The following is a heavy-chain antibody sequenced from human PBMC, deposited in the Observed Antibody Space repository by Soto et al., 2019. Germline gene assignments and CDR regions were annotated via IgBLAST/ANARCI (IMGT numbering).Heavy chain of an antibody. CDR1: GGTFSSYA. CDR3: ARTRNSKEYNWNYHGQWGFDY. D-gene: IGHD1-7*01. CDR2: IIPIFGTA. V-gene: IGHV1-69*13. J-gene: IGHJ4*02. Sequence: ASVKVSCKASGGTFSSYAISWVRQAPGQGLEWMGGIIPIFGTANYAQNFQGRVTITADESTSTAYMELSSLRSEDTAVYYCARTRNSKEYNWNYHGQWGFDYWGQGTLVPVSP.